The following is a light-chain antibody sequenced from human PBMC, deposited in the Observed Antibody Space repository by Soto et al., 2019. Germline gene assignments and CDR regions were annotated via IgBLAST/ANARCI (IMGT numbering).Light chain of an antibody. V-gene: IGLV2-8*01. Sequence: SFLTQPRSVNGSPGQSVTISCTGTSSDVGGYNYVSWYQQHPGKAPKLMIYEVSRRPSGVPDRFSGSKSGNTASLTVSGLQAEDEADYYCSSYAGSNNYVFGTGTKVTVL. CDR3: SSYAGSNNYV. CDR2: EVS. CDR1: SSDVGGYNY. J-gene: IGLJ1*01.